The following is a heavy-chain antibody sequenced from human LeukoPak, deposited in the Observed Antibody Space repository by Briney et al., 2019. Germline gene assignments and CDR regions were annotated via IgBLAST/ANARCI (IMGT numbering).Heavy chain of an antibody. Sequence: ASVKVSCKASSYTFTNYAFTWVRQAPGQGLEWMGWISAYNGNTNYAQKLQGRVTMTTDTSTSTAYMELRSLRSNDTAVYYCARGLEWLTRRHTWFDPWGQGTLVTVSS. J-gene: IGHJ5*02. V-gene: IGHV1-18*01. CDR1: SYTFTNYA. CDR3: ARGLEWLTRRHTWFDP. CDR2: ISAYNGNT. D-gene: IGHD3-3*01.